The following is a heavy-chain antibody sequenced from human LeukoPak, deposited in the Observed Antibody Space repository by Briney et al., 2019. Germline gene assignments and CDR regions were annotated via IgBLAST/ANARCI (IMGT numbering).Heavy chain of an antibody. J-gene: IGHJ4*02. CDR3: ARGQNSAFDS. V-gene: IGHV6-1*01. D-gene: IGHD1-26*01. CDR1: GDSVSRNGVA. CDR2: TYCRPNCYP. Sequence: SQTLSLTCAISGDSVSRNGVAWNWIRQSPSRGLEWLGRTYCRPNCYPDYALSMKSRITIISDTSNNQFYLHLNSVTPEDTAVYYCARGQNSAFDSWGQGTLVTVSS.